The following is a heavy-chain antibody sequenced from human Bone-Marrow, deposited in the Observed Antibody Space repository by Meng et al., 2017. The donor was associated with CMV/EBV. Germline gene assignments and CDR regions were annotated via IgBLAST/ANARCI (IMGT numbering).Heavy chain of an antibody. CDR2: ISWNSGSI. D-gene: IGHD2-2*01. J-gene: IGHJ4*02. V-gene: IGHV3-9*01. Sequence: SLKISCAASGFTFDDYAMHWVRQAPGKGLEWVSGISWNSGSIGYADSVKGRFTISRDNAKNSLYLQMNSLRAEDTALYYCAKTHCSRTSCKGHYFDYWGQGTLVTVSS. CDR3: AKTHCSRTSCKGHYFDY. CDR1: GFTFDDYA.